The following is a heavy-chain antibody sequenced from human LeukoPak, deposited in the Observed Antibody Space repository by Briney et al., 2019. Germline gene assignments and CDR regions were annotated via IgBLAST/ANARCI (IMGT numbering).Heavy chain of an antibody. V-gene: IGHV3-23*01. J-gene: IGHJ4*02. CDR3: AKRSPGDYHFDY. CDR2: ITASGGNT. D-gene: IGHD7-27*01. CDR1: GFTCSTYA. Sequence: PGGSLRLSCAASGFTCSTYAMTWVRQAPGKGLEWVSTITASGGNTFYADSVEGRFTVSRDNSKNTLYLQMNSLRAEDTALYYCAKRSPGDYHFDYWGQGTQVSVSS.